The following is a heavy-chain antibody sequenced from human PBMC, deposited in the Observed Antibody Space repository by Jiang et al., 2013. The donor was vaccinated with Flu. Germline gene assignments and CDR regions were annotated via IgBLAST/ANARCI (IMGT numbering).Heavy chain of an antibody. D-gene: IGHD2-2*01. CDR3: ARHPPLGYCSSTSCYDVWFDP. V-gene: IGHV4-31*03. CDR2: IYYSGST. J-gene: IGHJ5*02. Sequence: GSGLVKPSQTLSLTCTVSGGSISSGGYYWSWIRQHPGKGLEWIGYIYYSGSTYYNPSLKSRVTISVDTSKNQFSLKLSSVTAADTAVYYCARHPPLGYCSSTSCYDVWFDPWGQGTLVTVSS. CDR1: GGSISSGGYY.